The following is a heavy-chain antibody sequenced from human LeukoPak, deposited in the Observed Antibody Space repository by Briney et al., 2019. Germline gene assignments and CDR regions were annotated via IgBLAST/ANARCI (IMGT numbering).Heavy chain of an antibody. CDR2: ISGDGGSK. CDR1: GFTFDDYA. Sequence: GXSLRLSCAASGFTFDDYAMHWVRQAPGKGLEWVSLISGDGGSKYYADSVKGRFTISRDNSKNSLYLQMNSLRPEDTALYYCAKDMGSNAPLFDYWGQGTLVTVSS. V-gene: IGHV3-43*02. D-gene: IGHD4-11*01. J-gene: IGHJ4*02. CDR3: AKDMGSNAPLFDY.